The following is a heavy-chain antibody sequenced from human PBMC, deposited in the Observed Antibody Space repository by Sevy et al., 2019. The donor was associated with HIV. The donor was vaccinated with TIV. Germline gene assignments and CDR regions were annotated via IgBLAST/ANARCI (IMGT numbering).Heavy chain of an antibody. Sequence: GGSLRLSCAASGFRFSSYEMNWVRQAPGKGLEWVAVISNDGSDKEYADSVKGRFIVSRDNSKDTVYLQMNSLRPDDTAVYYCANSRGRYEGSSWLYYYYLMDVWGQGTTVTVSS. D-gene: IGHD6-13*01. CDR2: ISNDGSDK. V-gene: IGHV3-30*18. CDR1: GFRFSSYE. CDR3: ANSRGRYEGSSWLYYYYLMDV. J-gene: IGHJ6*02.